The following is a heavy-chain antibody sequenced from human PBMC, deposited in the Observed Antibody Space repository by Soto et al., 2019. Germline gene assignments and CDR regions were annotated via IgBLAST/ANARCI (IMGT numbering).Heavy chain of an antibody. Sequence: ASVKVSCKASGFTFTSNSISWVRQAPGQGLEWMGRISAYNGNTNYAQKLQGRVTMTTDTSTSTAYMELRSLRSDDTAVYYCARGVRALGHWFDPWGQGTLVTVSS. J-gene: IGHJ5*02. V-gene: IGHV1-18*01. D-gene: IGHD1-26*01. CDR2: ISAYNGNT. CDR3: ARGVRALGHWFDP. CDR1: GFTFTSNS.